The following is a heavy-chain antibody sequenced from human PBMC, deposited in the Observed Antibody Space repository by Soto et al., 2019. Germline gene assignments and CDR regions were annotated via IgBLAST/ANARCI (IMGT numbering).Heavy chain of an antibody. CDR1: GYDFTRNW. CDR2: VYPRGSDT. J-gene: IGHJ4*02. V-gene: IGHV5-51*01. D-gene: IGHD2-8*01. CDR3: ARQFCTTTACSMYFDN. Sequence: GESLKISCETSGYDFTRNWIGWVRQRPGKGLEWVGLVYPRGSDTRYSPSFRGHVSMSADESVRTACLQWTSLEASDTAIYYCARQFCTTTACSMYFDNWGQGXPVTVYS.